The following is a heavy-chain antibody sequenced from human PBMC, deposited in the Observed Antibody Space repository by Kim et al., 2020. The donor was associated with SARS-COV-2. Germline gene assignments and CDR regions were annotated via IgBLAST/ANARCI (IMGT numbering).Heavy chain of an antibody. J-gene: IGHJ4*02. CDR1: GFTFSSYA. CDR2: ISYDGSNK. CDR3: ARDLAGIEDY. V-gene: IGHV3-30*04. Sequence: GGSLRLSCAASGFTFSSYAMHWVRQAPGKGLEWVAVISYDGSNKYYADSVKGRFTISRDNSKNTLYLQMNSLRAEDTAVYYCARDLAGIEDYWGQGTLVTVSS. D-gene: IGHD6-19*01.